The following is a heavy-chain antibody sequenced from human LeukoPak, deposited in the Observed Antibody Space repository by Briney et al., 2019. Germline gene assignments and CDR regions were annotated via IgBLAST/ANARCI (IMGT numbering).Heavy chain of an antibody. Sequence: GGSPRLSCAASGFTFSSYEMNWVRQAPGKGLEWVSYISSSGSTIYYADSVKGRFTISRDNAKNSLYLQMNSLRAEDTAVYYCARDRAAPRAYYYYGMDVWGQGTTVTVSS. CDR3: ARDRAAPRAYYYYGMDV. CDR1: GFTFSSYE. V-gene: IGHV3-48*03. CDR2: ISSSGSTI. J-gene: IGHJ6*02. D-gene: IGHD6-6*01.